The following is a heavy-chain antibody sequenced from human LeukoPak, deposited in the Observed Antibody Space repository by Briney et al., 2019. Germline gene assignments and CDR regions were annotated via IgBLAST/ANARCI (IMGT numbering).Heavy chain of an antibody. J-gene: IGHJ3*02. CDR2: ISYSGNT. V-gene: IGHV4-59*13. CDR3: ATSLMTTLTPI. CDR1: GGSISSYS. Sequence: SETLSLTCTVSGGSISSYSWTWIRQPPGKGLEWIGYISYSGNTNYNPSLKSRVTISVDTSKNQFSLRLSSVTAADTAVYYSATSLMTTLTPIWGQGTMVTVSS. D-gene: IGHD4-11*01.